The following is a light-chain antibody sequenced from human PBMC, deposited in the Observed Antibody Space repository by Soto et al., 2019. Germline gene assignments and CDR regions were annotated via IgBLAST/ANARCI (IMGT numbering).Light chain of an antibody. J-gene: IGLJ3*02. CDR3: STWDDNLSTWL. CDR2: SDN. Sequence: QPVLTQPPSASGTPGQRVTISCSGRNSNVGSNSVNWYQQFPGMAPKLLLYSDNQRPSGVPDRFSGSKSGSSASLAISGLQSEDEADYHCSTWDDNLSTWLFGGGTKLTVL. CDR1: NSNVGSNS. V-gene: IGLV1-44*01.